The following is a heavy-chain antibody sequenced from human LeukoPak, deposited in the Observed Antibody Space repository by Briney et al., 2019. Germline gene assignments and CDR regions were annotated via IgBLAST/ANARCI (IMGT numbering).Heavy chain of an antibody. D-gene: IGHD6-13*01. J-gene: IGHJ4*02. CDR2: ISSSSSYI. Sequence: GGSLRLSCAASGFTFSSYSMNWVRQAPGKGLEWVSSISSSSSYIYYADSVKGRFTISRDNAKNSLYLQMNSLRAEDTAVYYCARELIAAAGSPFDYWGLGTLVTVSS. CDR1: GFTFSSYS. V-gene: IGHV3-21*01. CDR3: ARELIAAAGSPFDY.